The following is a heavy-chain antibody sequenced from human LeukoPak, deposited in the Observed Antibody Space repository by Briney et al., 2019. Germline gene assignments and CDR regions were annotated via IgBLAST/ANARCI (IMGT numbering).Heavy chain of an antibody. D-gene: IGHD2-15*01. CDR3: ARVQVDVVVVAASDYYFDY. V-gene: IGHV1-18*01. CDR1: GYTFTSYG. CDR2: ISAYNGNT. J-gene: IGHJ4*02. Sequence: ASVKVSCKASGYTFTSYGINWVRQAPGQGLEWMGWISAYNGNTNYAQKLQGRVTMTTDTSTSTAYMELRSLRSDDTAVYYCARVQVDVVVVAASDYYFDYWGQGTLVTVSS.